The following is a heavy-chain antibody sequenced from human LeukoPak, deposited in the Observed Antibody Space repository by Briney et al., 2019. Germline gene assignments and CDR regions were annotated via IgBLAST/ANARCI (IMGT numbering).Heavy chain of an antibody. V-gene: IGHV3-48*04. CDR2: ISSSSSTI. Sequence: PGGSLRLSCAASGFTFSSYSMNWVRQAPGKGLEWVSYISSSSSTIYYADSVKGRFTISRDNAKNSLYLQMNSLRAEDTAVYYCARGGRDLPRLRWDAFDIWGQGTMVTVSS. J-gene: IGHJ3*02. D-gene: IGHD5-12*01. CDR1: GFTFSSYS. CDR3: ARGGRDLPRLRWDAFDI.